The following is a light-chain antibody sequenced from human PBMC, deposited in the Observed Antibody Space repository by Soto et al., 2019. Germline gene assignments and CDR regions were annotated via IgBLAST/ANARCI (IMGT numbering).Light chain of an antibody. CDR1: QSVSSS. CDR2: GAS. V-gene: IGKV3-20*01. J-gene: IGKJ1*01. Sequence: VMTQSPATLSVSPGERATLSCRASQSVSSSLAWYQQKPGQAPRLLIYGASSRATGIPDRFSGSGSGTDFTLTISRLEPEDFAVYYCQQYGSSPETFGQGTKVDIK. CDR3: QQYGSSPET.